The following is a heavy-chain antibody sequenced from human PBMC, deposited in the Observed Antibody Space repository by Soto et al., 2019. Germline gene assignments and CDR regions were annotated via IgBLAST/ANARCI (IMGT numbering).Heavy chain of an antibody. D-gene: IGHD1-26*01. CDR3: ARGARTYSGRIRHLDY. J-gene: IGHJ4*02. CDR1: GFTFSSYE. V-gene: IGHV3-48*03. Sequence: PGGSLRLSCAAPGFTFSSYEMNWVRQAPGKGLEWVSYINSDGGTRYYADSVKGRFTISRDNTKNSLYLQMNSLRAEDTAVYYCARGARTYSGRIRHLDYWGQGTLVTVSS. CDR2: INSDGGTR.